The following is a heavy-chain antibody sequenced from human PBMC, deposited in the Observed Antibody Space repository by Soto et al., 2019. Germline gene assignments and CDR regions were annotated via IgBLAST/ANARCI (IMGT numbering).Heavy chain of an antibody. D-gene: IGHD6-25*01. Sequence: ASVKVSCKASGYTFTDYHIHWVRQAPGQGLEFMGWINANNGGAGSAQQFQGRITVTRDTSITTVYMELSNLRSDDTAVYYCAREGGSETLQPSYDWFDTWGQGTLVTVSS. CDR3: AREGGSETLQPSYDWFDT. J-gene: IGHJ5*02. V-gene: IGHV1-2*02. CDR2: INANNGGA. CDR1: GYTFTDYH.